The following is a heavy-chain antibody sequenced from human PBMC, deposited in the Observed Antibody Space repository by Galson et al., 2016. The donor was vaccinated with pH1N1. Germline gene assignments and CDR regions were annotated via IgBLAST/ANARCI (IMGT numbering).Heavy chain of an antibody. CDR2: ITTNGAGT. V-gene: IGHV3-64*01. J-gene: IGHJ4*01. Sequence: SLRLSCAASGFSISNYVMQWVRQAPGKGLEYLATITTNGAGTFYTNSVKGRFTISRGNSKNTLYLQMDSLRVEDVGVYYCARTNGWTYWGGLDYWGLGTLVTVSS. D-gene: IGHD7-27*01. CDR3: ARTNGWTYWGGLDY. CDR1: GFSISNYV.